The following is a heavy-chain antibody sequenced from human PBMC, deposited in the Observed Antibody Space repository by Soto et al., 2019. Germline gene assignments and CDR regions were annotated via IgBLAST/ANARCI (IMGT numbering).Heavy chain of an antibody. Sequence: QVQLVESGGGVVQPGRSLRLSCAASGFTFSSYGMHWVRQAPGKGLEWVAVIWYDGSNKYYADSVKGRFTISRDNSKNRLDLQMNSLGAEDTGVYYCARDPRIAVAVVPYWYFDLWGRGTLVTVSS. CDR3: ARDPRIAVAVVPYWYFDL. D-gene: IGHD6-19*01. V-gene: IGHV3-33*01. J-gene: IGHJ2*01. CDR1: GFTFSSYG. CDR2: IWYDGSNK.